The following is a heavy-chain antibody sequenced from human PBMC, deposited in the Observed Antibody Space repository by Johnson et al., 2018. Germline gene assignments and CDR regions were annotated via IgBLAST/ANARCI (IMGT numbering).Heavy chain of an antibody. J-gene: IGHJ6*04. D-gene: IGHD2-8*01. Sequence: QVQLQESGPGLVKPSETLSLTCTISGGSITTYYWTWIRQPQGRGLEWIGYIFYTGTTNYNPSLKSRVTMSVDTSNNPFSLRLGSVTAADTAVYYCARGGSCTNGVCQTWVDVWGKGTTVTVSS. CDR2: IFYTGTT. V-gene: IGHV4-59*01. CDR1: GGSITTYY. CDR3: ARGGSCTNGVCQTWVDV.